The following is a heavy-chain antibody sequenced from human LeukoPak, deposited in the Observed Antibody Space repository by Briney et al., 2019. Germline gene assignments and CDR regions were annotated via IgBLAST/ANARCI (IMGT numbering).Heavy chain of an antibody. J-gene: IGHJ3*02. CDR2: IYYSGST. CDR1: GGSISSYY. D-gene: IGHD3-22*01. V-gene: IGHV4-59*12. CDR3: ARGPFEVKYYYDSSSGAFDI. Sequence: PSETLSLTCTASGGSISSYYWSWIRQPPGKGLEWIGYIYYSGSTNYNPSLKSRVTTSVDTSKNQFSLKLSSVTAADTAVYYCARGPFEVKYYYDSSSGAFDIWGQGTMVTVSS.